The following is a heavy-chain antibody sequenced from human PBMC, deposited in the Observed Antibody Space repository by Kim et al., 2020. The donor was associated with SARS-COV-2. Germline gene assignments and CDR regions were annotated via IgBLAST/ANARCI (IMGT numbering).Heavy chain of an antibody. J-gene: IGHJ4*02. CDR3: ARTRLRGSGDY. V-gene: IGHV3-21*01. Sequence: YYADSVKGRFTISRDNAKNSLYLQMNSLRAEDTAVYYCARTRLRGSGDYWGQGTLVTVSS. D-gene: IGHD4-17*01.